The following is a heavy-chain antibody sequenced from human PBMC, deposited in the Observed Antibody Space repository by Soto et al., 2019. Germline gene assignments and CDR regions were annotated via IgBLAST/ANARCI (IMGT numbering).Heavy chain of an antibody. Sequence: DVQLLESGGDLVQWGGSLRLSCAASGFTFSSDAMSWVRQAPGEGLEWVSGISGSGSHSYYADSVKGRFTISRDKSKGMLFLQMNSVTAEDTAVYYCAKESGQLLVLTDWGQGTLVAVSS. CDR1: GFTFSSDA. CDR3: AKESGQLLVLTD. D-gene: IGHD7-27*01. V-gene: IGHV3-23*01. J-gene: IGHJ4*02. CDR2: ISGSGSHS.